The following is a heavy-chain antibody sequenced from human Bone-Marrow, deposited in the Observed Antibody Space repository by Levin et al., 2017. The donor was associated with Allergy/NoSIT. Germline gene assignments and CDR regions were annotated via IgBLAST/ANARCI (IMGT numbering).Heavy chain of an antibody. Sequence: GGSLRLSCAASGFTFSRYGMHWVRQAPGKGLEWVAVISEDGNKKYYGDSVKGRFTVSRDNSKNTLFLQMNSLRVQDTAFYYCAKMITSSSWEGDDYWGQGTLVTVSS. D-gene: IGHD3-16*01. V-gene: IGHV3-30*18. CDR1: GFTFSRYG. J-gene: IGHJ4*02. CDR2: ISEDGNKK. CDR3: AKMITSSSWEGDDY.